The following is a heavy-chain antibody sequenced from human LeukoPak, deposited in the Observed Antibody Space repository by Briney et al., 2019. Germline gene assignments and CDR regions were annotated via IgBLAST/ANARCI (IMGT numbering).Heavy chain of an antibody. J-gene: IGHJ4*02. D-gene: IGHD6-19*01. CDR3: ATSSGWKSNIDY. Sequence: ASVKVSCKGSGYTFTGYYMHWVRQAPGQGLEWMGWINPNSGGTNYAQKFQGRVTMTRDTSISTAYMELSRLRSDDTAVFYCATSSGWKSNIDYWGQGTLVTVSS. V-gene: IGHV1-2*02. CDR1: GYTFTGYY. CDR2: INPNSGGT.